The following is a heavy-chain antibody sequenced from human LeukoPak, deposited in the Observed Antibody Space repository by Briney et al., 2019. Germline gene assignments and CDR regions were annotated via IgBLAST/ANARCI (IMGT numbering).Heavy chain of an antibody. Sequence: GESLKISCVTSGFDFSSHYMNWLRQAPGKGLEWVSAISGSGDRTYYADSVRGRFTFSRDNSKNTLYLQMNSLRAEDTAVYYCARDYGDHHFDYWGQGTLVTVSS. D-gene: IGHD4-17*01. CDR1: GFDFSSHY. CDR2: ISGSGDRT. V-gene: IGHV3-23*01. CDR3: ARDYGDHHFDY. J-gene: IGHJ4*02.